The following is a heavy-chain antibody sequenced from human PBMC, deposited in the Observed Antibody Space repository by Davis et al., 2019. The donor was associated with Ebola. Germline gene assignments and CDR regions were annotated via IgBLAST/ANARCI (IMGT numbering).Heavy chain of an antibody. CDR1: GYTFTSYG. D-gene: IGHD6-13*01. CDR2: ISAYNGNT. J-gene: IGHJ5*02. V-gene: IGHV1-18*01. Sequence: ASVKVSCKASGYTFTSYGISWVRQAPGQGLEWMGWISAYNGNTNYAQKLQGRVTMTTDTSTSTAYMELRSLRSEDTAVYYCARGGSSWFLGNWFDPWGQGTLVTVSS. CDR3: ARGGSSWFLGNWFDP.